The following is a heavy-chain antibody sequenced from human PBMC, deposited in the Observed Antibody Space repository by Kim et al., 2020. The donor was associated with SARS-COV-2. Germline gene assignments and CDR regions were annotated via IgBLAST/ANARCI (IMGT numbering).Heavy chain of an antibody. CDR3: VRGYAGGPFDL. J-gene: IGHJ4*02. CDR2: INRNSDST. D-gene: IGHD3-16*01. CDR1: GFTYDDYG. V-gene: IGHV3-20*01. Sequence: GGSLRLSCAASGFTYDDYGMSWVRQAPGKGLEWVSGINRNSDSTGYGDSVKGRFTISRDNAKNSLFLQMNSPSAEDTALYHCVRGYAGGPFDLWGQGTLVTVSS.